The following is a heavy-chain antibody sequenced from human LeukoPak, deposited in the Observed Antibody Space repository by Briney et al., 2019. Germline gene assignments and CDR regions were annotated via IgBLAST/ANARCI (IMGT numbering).Heavy chain of an antibody. CDR3: ARVPRRRPKYYFDY. Sequence: PSETLSLTCTVSGGSISSGSYFWSWIRQPAGKGLEWIGRMYTSGSTDYNPSLKSRVTISVDTSKNQFSLKLSSVTAADTAVYYCARVPRRRPKYYFDYWGQGTLVTVSS. V-gene: IGHV4-61*02. CDR1: GGSISSGSYF. CDR2: MYTSGST. J-gene: IGHJ4*02. D-gene: IGHD6-6*01.